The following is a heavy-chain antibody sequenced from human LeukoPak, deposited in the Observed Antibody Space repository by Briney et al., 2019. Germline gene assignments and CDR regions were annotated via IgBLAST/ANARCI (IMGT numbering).Heavy chain of an antibody. J-gene: IGHJ4*02. V-gene: IGHV4-31*03. CDR3: ARVRGVHFDY. CDR1: GGSISSGGYY. CDR2: IYYSGST. Sequence: KTSATLSLTCTVSGGSISSGGYYWSWIRQHPGKGLEWIGYIYYSGSTYYNPSLKSRVTISVDTSKNQFSLKLSSVTAADTAVYYCARVRGVHFDYWGQGTLVTVSS.